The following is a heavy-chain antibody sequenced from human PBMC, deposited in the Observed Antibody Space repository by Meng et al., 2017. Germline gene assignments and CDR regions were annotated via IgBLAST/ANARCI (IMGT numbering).Heavy chain of an antibody. CDR2: ISYDGSNK. CDR1: GFTFSSYA. Sequence: GESLKISCAASGFTFSSYAMHWVRQAPGKGLEWVAVISYDGSNKYYADSVKGRFTISRDNSKNTLYLQMNSLRAEDTAVYYCARLNIAPNWFDPWGQGTLVTVSS. CDR3: ARLNIAPNWFDP. D-gene: IGHD2/OR15-2a*01. V-gene: IGHV3-30*07. J-gene: IGHJ5*02.